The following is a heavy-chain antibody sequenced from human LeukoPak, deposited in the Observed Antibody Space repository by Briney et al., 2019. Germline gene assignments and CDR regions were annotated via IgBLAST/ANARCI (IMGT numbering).Heavy chain of an antibody. V-gene: IGHV4-59*01. J-gene: IGHJ4*02. CDR1: GGSISSYY. CDR3: ARGGIYEYPYYFYY. CDR2: IYYSGST. Sequence: SETLSLTCTVSGGSISSYYWSWIRQPPAKGPEWIGYIYYSGSTNYNPSLKSRVTISVDTSKNQFSLKLSSVTAADPAVYYCARGGIYEYPYYFYYWGQGTLVTVSS. D-gene: IGHD5-12*01.